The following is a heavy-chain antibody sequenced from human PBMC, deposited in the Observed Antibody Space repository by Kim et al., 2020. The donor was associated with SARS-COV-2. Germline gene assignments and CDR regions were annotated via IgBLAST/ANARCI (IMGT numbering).Heavy chain of an antibody. CDR3: ARKARGFWSVNDAFDI. CDR2: IIPIFGTA. V-gene: IGHV1-69*13. Sequence: SVKVSCKASGGTFSSYAISWVRQAPGQGLEWMGGIIPIFGTANYAQKFQGRVTITADESTSTAYMELSSLRSEDTAVYYCARKARGFWSVNDAFDIWGQGTMVTVSS. J-gene: IGHJ3*02. D-gene: IGHD3-3*01. CDR1: GGTFSSYA.